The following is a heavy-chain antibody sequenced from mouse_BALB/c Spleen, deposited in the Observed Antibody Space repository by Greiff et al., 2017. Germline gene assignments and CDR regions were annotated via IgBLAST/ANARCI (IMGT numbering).Heavy chain of an antibody. V-gene: IGHV5-4*02. Sequence: DVKLVESGGGLVKPGGSLKLSCAASGFTFSDYYMYWVRQTPEKRLEWVATISDGGSYTYYPDSVKGRFTTSRDNAKNNLYLQMSSLKSEDTAMYYCARDETTATLAYWGQGTLVTVSA. D-gene: IGHD1-2*01. CDR2: ISDGGSYT. CDR3: ARDETTATLAY. CDR1: GFTFSDYY. J-gene: IGHJ3*01.